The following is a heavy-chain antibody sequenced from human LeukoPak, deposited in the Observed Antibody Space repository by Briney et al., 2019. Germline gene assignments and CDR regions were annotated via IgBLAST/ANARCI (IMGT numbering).Heavy chain of an antibody. CDR1: GFTFSDYY. J-gene: IGHJ4*02. Sequence: GGSLRLSCAASGFTFSDYYMSWIRQAPGKGLEWVSYISSSGSTIYYADSVKGRFIISRDNAKNSLYLQMNSLRAEDTAVYYCASLPLYCSSTSCSRNFDYWGQGTLVTVSS. D-gene: IGHD2-2*01. CDR2: ISSSGSTI. V-gene: IGHV3-11*01. CDR3: ASLPLYCSSTSCSRNFDY.